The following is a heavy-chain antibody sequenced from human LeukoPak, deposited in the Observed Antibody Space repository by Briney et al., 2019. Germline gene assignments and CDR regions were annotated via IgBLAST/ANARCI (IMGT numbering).Heavy chain of an antibody. J-gene: IGHJ6*02. CDR3: ARASYSSGWADGMDV. D-gene: IGHD6-19*01. CDR1: GGSISDYY. V-gene: IGHV4-59*12. Sequence: SETLSLTCTVSGGSISDYYWSWIRQPPGKGLEWIGYIYYSGSTNYNPSLKSRVTISVDKSKNQFSLKLSSVTAADTAVYYCARASYSSGWADGMDVWGQGTTVTVSS. CDR2: IYYSGST.